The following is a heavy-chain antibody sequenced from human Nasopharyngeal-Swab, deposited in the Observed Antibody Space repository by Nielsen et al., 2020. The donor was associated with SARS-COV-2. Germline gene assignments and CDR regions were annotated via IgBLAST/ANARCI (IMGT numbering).Heavy chain of an antibody. Sequence: WIRQPPGKGLEWIGYIYYSGSTYYNPSLKSRVTISVDTSKNQFSLKLSSVTAAGTAVYYCARDSGVAGTKYYYYGMGVWGQGTTVTVSS. V-gene: IGHV4-30-4*01. J-gene: IGHJ6*02. D-gene: IGHD6-19*01. CDR3: ARDSGVAGTKYYYYGMGV. CDR2: IYYSGST.